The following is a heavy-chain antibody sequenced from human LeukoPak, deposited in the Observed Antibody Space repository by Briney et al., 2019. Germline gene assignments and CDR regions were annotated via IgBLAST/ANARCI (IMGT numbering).Heavy chain of an antibody. CDR1: GGSIGSSTYY. Sequence: PSETLSLTCIVSGGSIGSSTYYWVWIRQPPGKGLEWIGSIYYNGDTYYSPSLQSRVSISVATSKNQFSLKLSSVTAADTAVYYCARERLSYYYMDAWGKGTTVTVSS. V-gene: IGHV4-39*07. CDR3: ARERLSYYYMDA. D-gene: IGHD1-1*01. J-gene: IGHJ6*03. CDR2: IYYNGDT.